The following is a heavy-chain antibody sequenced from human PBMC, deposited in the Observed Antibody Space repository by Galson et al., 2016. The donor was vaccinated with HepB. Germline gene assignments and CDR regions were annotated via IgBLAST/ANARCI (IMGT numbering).Heavy chain of an antibody. CDR2: IYYSVRT. D-gene: IGHD1-26*01. CDR3: ARSTGAIRYYFDH. CDR1: GDSISSNTFY. V-gene: IGHV4-39*01. J-gene: IGHJ4*02. Sequence: ETLSLTCTVSGDSISSNTFYWGWIRQPPGKGLEWIATIYYSVRTYYNPSLKSRVTISDDTSKNQFSLQLNSVTAADTAVYYCARSTGAIRYYFDHWGQGSLVTVSS.